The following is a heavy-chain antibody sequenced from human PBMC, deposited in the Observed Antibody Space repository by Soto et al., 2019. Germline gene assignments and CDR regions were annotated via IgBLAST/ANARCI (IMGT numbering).Heavy chain of an antibody. V-gene: IGHV3-33*01. CDR2: IWYDGSNK. CDR1: GFTFSSYG. Sequence: QVQLVESGGGVVQPGRSLRLSCAASGFTFSSYGMHWVRQAPGKGLEWVAVIWYDGSNKYYADSVKGRFTISRDNSKNTLSLQMNSLRAEDTAVYYCAREGIGGWFDPWGQGTLVTVSS. CDR3: AREGIGGWFDP. J-gene: IGHJ5*02. D-gene: IGHD6-13*01.